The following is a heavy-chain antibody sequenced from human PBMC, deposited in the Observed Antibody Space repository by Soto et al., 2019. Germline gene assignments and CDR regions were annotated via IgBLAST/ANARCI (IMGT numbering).Heavy chain of an antibody. D-gene: IGHD3-22*01. CDR2: ISGSTSDT. J-gene: IGHJ4*02. V-gene: IGHV3-23*01. Sequence: WGSLRLSCAASGFTFSSYDMSWVRQAPGKGMEWVSTISGSTSDTYYADSVKGRFTISRDISKNTLFLQMNTLRADDTAVYYCAKNRLSGYYFYDYWGQGTLVTVSS. CDR1: GFTFSSYD. CDR3: AKNRLSGYYFYDY.